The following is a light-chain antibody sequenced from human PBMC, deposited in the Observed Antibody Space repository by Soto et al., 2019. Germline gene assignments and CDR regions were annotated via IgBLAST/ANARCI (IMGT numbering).Light chain of an antibody. CDR1: QTISSW. CDR3: QHYNSYSEA. CDR2: KAS. J-gene: IGKJ1*01. Sequence: DIQMTQSPSTLSGPVGDRVTITCRASQTISSWLAWYQQKPGKAPKLLIYKASTLKSGVPSRFSGSGPGTEFTLTISSLQPDDFATYYCQHYNSYSEAFGQGTKGDIK. V-gene: IGKV1-5*03.